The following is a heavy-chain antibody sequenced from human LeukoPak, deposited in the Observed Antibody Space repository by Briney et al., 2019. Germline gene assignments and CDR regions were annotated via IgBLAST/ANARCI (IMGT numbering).Heavy chain of an antibody. V-gene: IGHV3-64*02. D-gene: IGHD3-10*01. Sequence: GGSLRLSCAASGYTFSSYAMHWVRQAPGKGLEYVSAISSNGDITHYTDSVKGRFIISRDNSKNTLYLQMGSLRAEDMAVYYCARYGSGNDYWGQGTLVTVPS. J-gene: IGHJ4*02. CDR1: GYTFSSYA. CDR2: ISSNGDIT. CDR3: ARYGSGNDY.